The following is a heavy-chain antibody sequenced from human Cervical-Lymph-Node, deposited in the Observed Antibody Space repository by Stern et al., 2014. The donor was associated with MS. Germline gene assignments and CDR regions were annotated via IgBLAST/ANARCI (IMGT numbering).Heavy chain of an antibody. CDR2: ISYTGRT. D-gene: IGHD3-10*01. V-gene: IGHV4-59*01. J-gene: IGHJ6*02. Sequence: QVQLQESGPGLVKPSETLSLTCTVSSGSIRGFYWSWIRQSPGKGLEWIGYISYTGRTNYNPSLKSRVTMSVDTSKNQFSLRLNSVTAADTAVYYCARYADGPGTNFYFSYYGLDLWGQGTTVTVSS. CDR1: SGSIRGFY. CDR3: ARYADGPGTNFYFSYYGLDL.